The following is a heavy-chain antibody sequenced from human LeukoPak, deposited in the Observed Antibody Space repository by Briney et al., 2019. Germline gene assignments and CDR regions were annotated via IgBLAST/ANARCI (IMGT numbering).Heavy chain of an antibody. CDR1: GFTFSSYA. V-gene: IGHV3-23*01. CDR2: ISGSGGNT. CDR3: AKAKTMTHDAFDI. Sequence: GGSLRLSCAASGFTFSSYAMSCIRQAPGKGLEWVSAISGSGGNTYYADSVKGRFTISRDNSKNTLYLQMNSLRAEDTAVYYCAKAKTMTHDAFDIWGQGTMVTVSS. J-gene: IGHJ3*02. D-gene: IGHD3-22*01.